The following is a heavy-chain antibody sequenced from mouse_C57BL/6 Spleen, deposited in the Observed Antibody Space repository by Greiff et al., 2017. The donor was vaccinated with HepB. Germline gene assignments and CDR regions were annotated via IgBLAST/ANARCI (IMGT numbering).Heavy chain of an antibody. CDR1: GFTFSSYA. CDR2: ISDGGSYT. J-gene: IGHJ4*01. V-gene: IGHV5-4*01. Sequence: EVQLVESGGGLVKPGGSLKLSCAASGFTFSSYAMSWVRQTPEKRLEWVATISDGGSYTYYPDNVKGRFTISRDNAKNNLYLQMSHLKSEDTAMYYCARGGYYDYDGYAMDYWGQGTSVTVSS. CDR3: ARGGYYDYDGYAMDY. D-gene: IGHD2-4*01.